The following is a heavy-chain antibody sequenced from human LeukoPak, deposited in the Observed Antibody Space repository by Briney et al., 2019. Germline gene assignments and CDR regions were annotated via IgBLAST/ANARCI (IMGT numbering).Heavy chain of an antibody. CDR2: MNPNSGNT. D-gene: IGHD2-15*01. Sequence: ASVKVSCKASGYTFTSYDINWVRQATGQGLEWMGWMNPNSGNTGYAQKFQGRVTITRNTSISTAYMELSSLRSEDTAVYYCARGRFGGGPDAFDIWGQGTMVTVSS. J-gene: IGHJ3*02. CDR1: GYTFTSYD. CDR3: ARGRFGGGPDAFDI. V-gene: IGHV1-8*03.